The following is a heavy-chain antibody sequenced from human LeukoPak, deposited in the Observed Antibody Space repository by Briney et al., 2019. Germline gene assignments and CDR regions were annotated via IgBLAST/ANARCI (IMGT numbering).Heavy chain of an antibody. CDR2: ISYTGST. D-gene: IGHD4-17*01. CDR3: ARLQSANHDNGYYTGGFSHMDV. J-gene: IGHJ6*03. CDR1: GGSMTNNY. Sequence: SETLSLTCSVSGGSMTNNYWGWIRQPPGKGLEWIGYISYTGSTSYNPSLKSRVTIFLETPRNQFSLEVSSVIAADTAVYYCARLQSANHDNGYYTGGFSHMDVWGKGATVTVSS. V-gene: IGHV4-59*08.